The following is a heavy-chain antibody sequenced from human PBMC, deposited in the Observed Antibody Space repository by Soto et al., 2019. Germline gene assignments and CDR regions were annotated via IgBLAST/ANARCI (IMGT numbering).Heavy chain of an antibody. Sequence: EVQLVESGGGLVQPGGSLRLSCAASGFTFRTYSMTWVRQAPGQGLEWLSYISGSGGTIYYARSVRGRFTISRDNAKDSLNLQMNSLREDDTAVYYCTRDRDRGMGFDYWGQGTLVTVSS. D-gene: IGHD1-26*01. CDR1: GFTFRTYS. CDR3: TRDRDRGMGFDY. J-gene: IGHJ4*02. CDR2: ISGSGGTI. V-gene: IGHV3-48*02.